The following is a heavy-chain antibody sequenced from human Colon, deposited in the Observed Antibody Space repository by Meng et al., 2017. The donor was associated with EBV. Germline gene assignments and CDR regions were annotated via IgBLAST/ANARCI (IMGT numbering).Heavy chain of an antibody. CDR1: GPSIRTFKW. CDR2: IYHNGQT. Sequence: QVLLEESGAGLVKPSGTLSLTCAVSGPSIRTFKWGSWIRQSPGEGLEWIGAIYHNGQTNYNPSLNSRVSMSVDESKNEFSLNLKSVTAADTAVHYCARDGGVTHIPWGQGVLVTVSS. J-gene: IGHJ5*02. V-gene: IGHV4-4*02. D-gene: IGHD2-8*02. CDR3: ARDGGVTHIP.